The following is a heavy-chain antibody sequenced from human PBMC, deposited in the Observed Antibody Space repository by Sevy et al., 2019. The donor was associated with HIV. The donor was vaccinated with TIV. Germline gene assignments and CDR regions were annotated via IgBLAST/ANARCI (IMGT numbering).Heavy chain of an antibody. D-gene: IGHD4-17*01. J-gene: IGHJ4*02. Sequence: GGSLRLSCKGSGYSFTSYWIGWVRQMPGKGLEWMGIIYPGDSDTRYSPSFQGQVTISADKSISTAYLQWSSLKASDTAMYYCARNYGDYYFDYRGQGTLVTVSS. V-gene: IGHV5-51*01. CDR1: GYSFTSYW. CDR3: ARNYGDYYFDY. CDR2: IYPGDSDT.